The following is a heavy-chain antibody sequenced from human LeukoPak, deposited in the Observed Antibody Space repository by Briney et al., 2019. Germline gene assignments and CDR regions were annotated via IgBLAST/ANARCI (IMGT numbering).Heavy chain of an antibody. Sequence: PGGSLRLSCAASGFTFSSYSMNWVRQATGKGLEWVSAIGTAGDTYYPGSVKGRFTISRENAKNSLYLQMNSLRAGDTAVYYCARADSSGWYDYWGQGTLVTVSS. V-gene: IGHV3-13*01. J-gene: IGHJ4*02. CDR1: GFTFSSYS. D-gene: IGHD6-19*01. CDR2: IGTAGDT. CDR3: ARADSSGWYDY.